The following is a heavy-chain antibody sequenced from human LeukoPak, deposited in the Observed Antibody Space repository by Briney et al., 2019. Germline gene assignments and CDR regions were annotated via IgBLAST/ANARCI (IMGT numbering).Heavy chain of an antibody. CDR3: ARDYGGNSALDY. Sequence: GGSLRLSCAASGFFFSSYTIHWVRQAPGKGLEWVAVVLYDGSNKYYTDSVKGRFTVSRDNSMNTLYLQMNSLRAEDTAVYYCARDYGGNSALDYWGQGTLVTVSS. CDR2: VLYDGSNK. D-gene: IGHD4-23*01. CDR1: GFFFSSYT. J-gene: IGHJ4*02. V-gene: IGHV3-30-3*01.